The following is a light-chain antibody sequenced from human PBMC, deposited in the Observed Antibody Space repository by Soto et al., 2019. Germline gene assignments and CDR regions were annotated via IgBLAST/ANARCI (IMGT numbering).Light chain of an antibody. CDR2: EVT. V-gene: IGLV2-14*01. J-gene: IGLJ3*02. Sequence: QSALTQPASVSGSPGQSITISCTGTSSDVAGYNHVSWYQHHPGKAPKLMIYEVTKRPSGVSNRFSGSKSGDTASLTISGLRSDDEADYYCGAWDDSLSGWVFGGGTKLTVL. CDR3: GAWDDSLSGWV. CDR1: SSDVAGYNH.